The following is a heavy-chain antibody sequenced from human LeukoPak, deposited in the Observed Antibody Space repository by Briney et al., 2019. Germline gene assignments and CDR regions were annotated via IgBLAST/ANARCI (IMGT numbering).Heavy chain of an antibody. CDR2: IWYDGSNK. V-gene: IGHV3-33*03. CDR1: GFTFSSYG. J-gene: IGHJ4*02. D-gene: IGHD3-22*01. Sequence: QPGGSLRLSCAASGFTFSSYGMHWVRQAPGKGLEWVAVIWYDGSNKYYADSVKGRFTISRDNSKNTVYLQMNSLRAEDTAVYYCAKDGDSSGYYPDYWGQGTLVTVSS. CDR3: AKDGDSSGYYPDY.